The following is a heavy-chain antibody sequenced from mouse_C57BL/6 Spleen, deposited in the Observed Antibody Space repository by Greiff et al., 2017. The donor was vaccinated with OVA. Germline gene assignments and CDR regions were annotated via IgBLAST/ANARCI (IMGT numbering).Heavy chain of an antibody. J-gene: IGHJ4*01. D-gene: IGHD1-1*01. CDR3: ARHGYYGSSYAMDY. Sequence: EVKLEESGGGLVQPGGSLKLSCAASGFTFSDYGMAWVRQAPRQGPEWVAFISNLAYSIYYADTVTGRFTISRENAKNTLYLEMSSLRSEDTAMYYCARHGYYGSSYAMDYWGQGTSVTVSS. V-gene: IGHV5-15*04. CDR1: GFTFSDYG. CDR2: ISNLAYSI.